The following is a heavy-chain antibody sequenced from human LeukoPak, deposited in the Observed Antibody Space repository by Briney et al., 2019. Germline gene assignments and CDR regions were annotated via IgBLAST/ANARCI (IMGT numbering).Heavy chain of an antibody. J-gene: IGHJ4*02. Sequence: GALRLSCAASGFTFSIYWMHWVRQPPGKGLVWVSRINSDGSSTSYADSVKGRFTISRDNAKNTLYLQMNSLRVEDTALYYCARDAPGNTALDYWGQGSLVTASS. D-gene: IGHD5-18*01. CDR2: INSDGSST. CDR1: GFTFSIYW. V-gene: IGHV3-74*01. CDR3: ARDAPGNTALDY.